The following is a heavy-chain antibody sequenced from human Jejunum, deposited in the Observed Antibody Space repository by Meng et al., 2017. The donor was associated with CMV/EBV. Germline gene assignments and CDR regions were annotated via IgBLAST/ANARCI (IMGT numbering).Heavy chain of an antibody. CDR3: ARGYESSGFYPPFDY. V-gene: IGHV2-70*01. J-gene: IGHJ4*02. Sequence: FSITPSGMCVSCIRQPPGKALEWLAFIDWDDDKYYSTSLKTRLTISRDTSKNQVVLTMTNMDPEDTATYYCARGYESSGFYPPFDYWGQGTLVTVSS. CDR1: FSITPSGMC. D-gene: IGHD3-22*01. CDR2: IDWDDDK.